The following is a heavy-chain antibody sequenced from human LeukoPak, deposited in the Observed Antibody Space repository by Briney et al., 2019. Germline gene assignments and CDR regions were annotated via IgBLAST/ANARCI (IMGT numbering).Heavy chain of an antibody. D-gene: IGHD6-19*01. J-gene: IGHJ4*02. CDR3: AKDLPIAVAGTSGYFDY. Sequence: GSLRLSCAASGFTFSSYAMSWVRQAPGKGLEWVSVISGTGGSTYHADSVKGRFTISRDNSKNTLSLQMNSLRAEDTAVYYCAKDLPIAVAGTSGYFDYWGQGTLVTVSS. CDR1: GFTFSSYA. V-gene: IGHV3-23*01. CDR2: ISGTGGST.